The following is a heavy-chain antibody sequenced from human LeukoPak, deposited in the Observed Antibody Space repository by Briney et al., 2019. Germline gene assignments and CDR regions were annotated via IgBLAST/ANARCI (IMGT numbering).Heavy chain of an antibody. Sequence: SETLSLTCAVYGGSFSGYYWSWIRQPPGKGLEWIGEINHSGSTNYNPSLKSRVTISVDTSKNQFSLKLSSVTAADTAVYYCARGATKNYYYDSSGYYYWGQGTLVTVSS. CDR3: ARGATKNYYYDSSGYYY. V-gene: IGHV4-34*01. CDR1: GGSFSGYY. J-gene: IGHJ4*02. D-gene: IGHD3-22*01. CDR2: INHSGST.